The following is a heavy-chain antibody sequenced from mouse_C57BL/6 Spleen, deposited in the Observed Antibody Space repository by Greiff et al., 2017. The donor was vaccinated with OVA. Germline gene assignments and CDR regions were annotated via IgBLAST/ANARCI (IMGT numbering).Heavy chain of an antibody. V-gene: IGHV1-55*01. CDR3: ATPDYGSPSYWYFDV. CDR1: GYTFTSYW. D-gene: IGHD1-1*01. J-gene: IGHJ1*03. Sequence: VQLQQPGAELVKPGASVKMSCKASGYTFTSYWITWVKQRPGQGLEWIGDIYPGSGSTNYNEKFKSKATLTVDTSSSTAYMQLSSLTSEDSAVYYCATPDYGSPSYWYFDVWGTGTTVTVSS. CDR2: IYPGSGST.